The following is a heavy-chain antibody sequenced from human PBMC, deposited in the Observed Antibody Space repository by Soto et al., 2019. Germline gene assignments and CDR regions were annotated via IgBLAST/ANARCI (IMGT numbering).Heavy chain of an antibody. J-gene: IGHJ6*02. Sequence: ASVKVSCKASGYTFTSYYMHWVRQAPGQGLEWMGIINPSGGSTSYAQKFQGRVTMTRDTSTSTVYMELSSLRSEDTAGYYCARDRIAAAGTSDDEPEGYYYYYGMDVWGQGTTVTVSS. CDR1: GYTFTSYY. D-gene: IGHD6-13*01. CDR3: ARDRIAAAGTSDDEPEGYYYYYGMDV. V-gene: IGHV1-46*01. CDR2: INPSGGST.